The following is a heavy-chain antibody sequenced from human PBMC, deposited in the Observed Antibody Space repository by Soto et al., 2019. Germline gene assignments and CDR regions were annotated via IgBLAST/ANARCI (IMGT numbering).Heavy chain of an antibody. J-gene: IGHJ4*02. Sequence: GSLRLSCAASGFTFSSYSMNWVRQAPGKGLEWVSSISSSSSYIYYADSVKGRFTISRDNAKNSLYLQMNSLRAEDTAVYYCARGYTGGCSRGGYFYYWGQGTLVTVSS. V-gene: IGHV3-21*01. CDR2: ISSSSSYI. CDR1: GFTFSSYS. D-gene: IGHD6-19*01. CDR3: ARGYTGGCSRGGYFYY.